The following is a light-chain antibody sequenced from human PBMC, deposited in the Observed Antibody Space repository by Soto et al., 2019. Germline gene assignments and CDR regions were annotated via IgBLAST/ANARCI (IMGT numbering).Light chain of an antibody. CDR1: SSDVGGYNH. V-gene: IGLV2-14*01. J-gene: IGLJ3*02. Sequence: QSALTQPASVSGSPGQSITISCTGTSSDVGGYNHVSWYQQHPGKAPKLIIYEVRNRPSGVSNRLSGSKSGNTASLTISGRQADDEADYYWCSYTSSSIRVFGGGTKLTVL. CDR3: CSYTSSSIRV. CDR2: EVR.